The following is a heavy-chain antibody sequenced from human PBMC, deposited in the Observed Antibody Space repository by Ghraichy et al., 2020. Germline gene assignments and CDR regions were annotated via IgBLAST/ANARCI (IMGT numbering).Heavy chain of an antibody. CDR3: ARDDYGDYYFDY. Sequence: SVKVSCKTAGAHFRSPVMSWVRQCRGQGLEGRGRIIPILGIANYAQKFQGRVTITADKSTSTAYMELSSLRSEDTAVYYCARDDYGDYYFDYWGQGTLVTVSS. CDR1: GAHFRSPV. CDR2: IIPILGIA. V-gene: IGHV1-69*04. D-gene: IGHD4-17*01. J-gene: IGHJ4*02.